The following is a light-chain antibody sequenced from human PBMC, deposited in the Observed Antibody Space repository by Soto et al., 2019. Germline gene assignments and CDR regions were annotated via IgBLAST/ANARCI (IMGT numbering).Light chain of an antibody. V-gene: IGLV1-47*01. CDR2: RNN. Sequence: QSALTQPPSASGSPGQSVTISCTGTSSDVGAYIFVSWYQHLPGTAPKLLIYRNNQRPSGVPDRFSASKSGTSASLAISGLRSEDDADYYCAAWDDSLVVFGGGTKLTVL. CDR3: AAWDDSLVV. J-gene: IGLJ2*01. CDR1: SSDVGAYIF.